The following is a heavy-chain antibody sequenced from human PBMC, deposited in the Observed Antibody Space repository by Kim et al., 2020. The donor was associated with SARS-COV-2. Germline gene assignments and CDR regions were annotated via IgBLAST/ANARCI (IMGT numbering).Heavy chain of an antibody. CDR2: INPNSGGT. CDR3: ARDMLLRLWEWPGGPQTFDP. CDR1: GYTFTGYY. V-gene: IGHV1-2*02. J-gene: IGHJ5*02. Sequence: ASVKVSCKASGYTFTGYYMHWVRQAPGQGLEWMGWINPNSGGTNYAQKFQGRVTMTRDTSISTAYMELSRLRSDDTAVYYCARDMLLRLWEWPGGPQTFDPWGQGTLVTVSS. D-gene: IGHD3-3*01.